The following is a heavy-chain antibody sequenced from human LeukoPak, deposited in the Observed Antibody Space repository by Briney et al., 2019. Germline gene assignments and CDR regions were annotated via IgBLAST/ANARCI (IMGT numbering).Heavy chain of an antibody. CDR2: ISYSGST. V-gene: IGHV4-39*02. CDR1: GGSIISTTYY. D-gene: IGHD2-15*01. Sequence: SETLSLTCTVSGGSIISTTYYWAWIRQPPGKGLEWIGSISYSGSTYYNPSLKSRVTMAVDTSKNIFSLRLSSVTAAETGVYYCARLEAATWAHFDYWGQGTLVSVSS. CDR3: ARLEAATWAHFDY. J-gene: IGHJ4*02.